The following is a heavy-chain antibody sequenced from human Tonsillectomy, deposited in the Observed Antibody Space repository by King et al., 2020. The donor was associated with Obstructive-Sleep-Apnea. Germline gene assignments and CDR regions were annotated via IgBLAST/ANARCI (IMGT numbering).Heavy chain of an antibody. D-gene: IGHD3-9*01. J-gene: IGHJ4*02. V-gene: IGHV3-30*18. Sequence: VQLVESGGGVVQPGRSLRLSCAASGFTLSRYGMHWVRQAPGKGLEWVAVISYDGSNKYYADSVKGRFTISRDNSKNTLYLQMNSLRVEDTAVYYCAKGRRYYDILSGWGYWGQGTLVTVSS. CDR3: AKGRRYYDILSGWGY. CDR2: ISYDGSNK. CDR1: GFTLSRYG.